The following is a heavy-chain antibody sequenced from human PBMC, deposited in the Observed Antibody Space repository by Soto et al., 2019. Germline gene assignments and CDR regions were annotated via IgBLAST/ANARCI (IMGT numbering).Heavy chain of an antibody. CDR3: ARQEGYCSSTSCSPYYYYGMDV. D-gene: IGHD2-2*01. J-gene: IGHJ6*02. CDR2: IYPGDSDT. CDR1: GYSFTSYW. Sequence: PGESLKISCKGSGYSFTSYWIGWVRQMPGKGMEWMGIIYPGDSDTRYSPSFQGQVTISADKSISTAYLQWSSLKASDTAMYYCARQEGYCSSTSCSPYYYYGMDVWGQGTTVTVSS. V-gene: IGHV5-51*01.